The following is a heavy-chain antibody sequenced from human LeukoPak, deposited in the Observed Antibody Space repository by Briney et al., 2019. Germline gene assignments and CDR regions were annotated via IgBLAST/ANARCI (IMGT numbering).Heavy chain of an antibody. Sequence: ASVKVSCKASGYTFPNYDIAWVRQAAGQGREWMGWMNPNSGNTAYAQNFQGRVTMTRDTSINTAYMELNNLRFEDTALYYCARYPPGRAHDFWGQGTLVTVSS. V-gene: IGHV1-8*01. CDR3: ARYPPGRAHDF. CDR1: GYTFPNYD. J-gene: IGHJ4*02. CDR2: MNPNSGNT.